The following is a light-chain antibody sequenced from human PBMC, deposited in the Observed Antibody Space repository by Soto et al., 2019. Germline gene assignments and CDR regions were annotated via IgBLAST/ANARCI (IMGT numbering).Light chain of an antibody. CDR3: QQYHNWPPLT. CDR2: GAS. Sequence: ETLMTQSPATLSASPGERVTLSCRASQNINFNLAWYQQKPGQAPRVLIYGASSRASGIPDRFSGSGSGTDFTLTISRLEHDDFASYYCQQYHNWPPLTFGGGTRVEIK. J-gene: IGKJ4*01. CDR1: QNINFN. V-gene: IGKV3D-15*01.